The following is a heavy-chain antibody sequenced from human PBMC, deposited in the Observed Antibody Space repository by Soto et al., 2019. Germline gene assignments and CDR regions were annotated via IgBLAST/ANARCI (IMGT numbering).Heavy chain of an antibody. Sequence: QVQLQESGPGLVKPSETLSLTCTVSGGSITRGGYYWSWIRQHPGKGLEWIGYIYNSGTTYYNPSLKSRVTISVDTYKNQFSLKLTSVNAADTAVDYCARDPAPWGQGTLVTVSS. CDR1: GGSITRGGYY. CDR2: IYNSGTT. J-gene: IGHJ5*02. CDR3: ARDPAP. V-gene: IGHV4-31*03.